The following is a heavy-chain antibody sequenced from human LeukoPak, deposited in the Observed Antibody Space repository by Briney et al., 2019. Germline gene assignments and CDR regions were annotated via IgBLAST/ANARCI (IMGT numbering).Heavy chain of an antibody. D-gene: IGHD3-10*01. J-gene: IGHJ4*02. CDR3: ARGEGASYYYGSGSLDY. CDR2: MNPNSGNT. Sequence: ASVKVSCKASGYTFTSYDINWVRQATGQGLEWMGWMNPNSGNTGYAQKFQGRVTMTRNTSISTAYMELSSLRSEDTAVYYCARGEGASYYYGSGSLDYWGQGTLVTVSS. V-gene: IGHV1-8*01. CDR1: GYTFTSYD.